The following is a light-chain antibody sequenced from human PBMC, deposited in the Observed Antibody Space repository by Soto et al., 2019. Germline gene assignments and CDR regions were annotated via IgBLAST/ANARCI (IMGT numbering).Light chain of an antibody. Sequence: EIVLTQSPATLSLSPVERATLSCRASQSVSSYLAWYQQRPGQAPRLLIYGASKRAIGLPARFSGSGSGTEFTLTITSLQSEDFAVYYCQQYNNWPQTFGQGTKVDIK. V-gene: IGKV3-15*01. J-gene: IGKJ1*01. CDR2: GAS. CDR3: QQYNNWPQT. CDR1: QSVSSY.